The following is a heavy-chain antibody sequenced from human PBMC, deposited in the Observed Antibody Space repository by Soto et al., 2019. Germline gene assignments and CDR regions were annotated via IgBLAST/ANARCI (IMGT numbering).Heavy chain of an antibody. CDR1: GYTFTSYY. V-gene: IGHV1-46*01. CDR3: AIVDTAMASSFDY. D-gene: IGHD5-18*01. J-gene: IGHJ4*02. CDR2: INPSGGST. Sequence: QVQLVQSGAEVKKPGASVKVSCKASGYTFTSYYMHWVRQAPGQGLEWMGIINPSGGSTSYAQKSQGRATMTRDTSTSTVYMELSSLRSEDTAVYYCAIVDTAMASSFDYWGQGTLVTVSS.